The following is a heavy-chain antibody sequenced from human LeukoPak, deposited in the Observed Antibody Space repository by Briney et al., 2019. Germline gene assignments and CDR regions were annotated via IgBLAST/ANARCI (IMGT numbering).Heavy chain of an antibody. V-gene: IGHV1-69*04. D-gene: IGHD3-10*01. CDR1: GGTFSSYA. CDR3: ARVPYYYGSGSNGY. J-gene: IGHJ4*02. Sequence: ASEKVSCKASGGTFSSYAISWVRQAPGQGLEWMGRIIPILGIANYAQKFQGRVTITADKSTSTAYMELSSLRSEDTAVYYCARVPYYYGSGSNGYWGQGTLVTVSS. CDR2: IIPILGIA.